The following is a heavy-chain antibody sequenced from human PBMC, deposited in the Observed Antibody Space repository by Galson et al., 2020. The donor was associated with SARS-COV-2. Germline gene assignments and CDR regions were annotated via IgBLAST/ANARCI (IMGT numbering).Heavy chain of an antibody. CDR2: IYYSGST. CDR1: GGSISSSSYY. J-gene: IGHJ5*02. D-gene: IGHD6-19*01. CDR3: ARDRECLVLWGWFDP. V-gene: IGHV4-39*07. Sequence: SETLSLTCTVSGGSISSSSYYWGWIRQPPGKGLEWIGSIYYSGSTYYNPSLKSRVTISVDTSKNQFSLKLSSVTAADTAVYYCARDRECLVLWGWFDPWGQGTLVTVSS.